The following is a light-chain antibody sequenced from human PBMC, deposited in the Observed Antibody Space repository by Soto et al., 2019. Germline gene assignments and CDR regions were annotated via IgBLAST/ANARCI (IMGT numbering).Light chain of an antibody. Sequence: EIVLTQSPAILSLSPGERATLSCRASQSVTIKLAWYQQKPGQPPRLLFYDASSMATGTPARFSGSGSGTDFTLSISSLEPEDFAFYFCQHRASWPLTFGGGTKVEI. V-gene: IGKV3-11*01. J-gene: IGKJ4*01. CDR2: DAS. CDR3: QHRASWPLT. CDR1: QSVTIK.